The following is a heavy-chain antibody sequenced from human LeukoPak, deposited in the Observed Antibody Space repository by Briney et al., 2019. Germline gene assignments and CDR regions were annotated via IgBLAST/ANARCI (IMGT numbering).Heavy chain of an antibody. Sequence: ASVKVSCKASGYTFTSYGISWVRQAPGQGLEWMGWISAYNGNINYAQKLQGRVTMTTDTSTSTAYMELRSLRSDDTAVYYCARERWYSGYDYHFDYWGQGTLVTVSS. CDR3: ARERWYSGYDYHFDY. V-gene: IGHV1-18*01. J-gene: IGHJ4*02. CDR1: GYTFTSYG. D-gene: IGHD5-12*01. CDR2: ISAYNGNI.